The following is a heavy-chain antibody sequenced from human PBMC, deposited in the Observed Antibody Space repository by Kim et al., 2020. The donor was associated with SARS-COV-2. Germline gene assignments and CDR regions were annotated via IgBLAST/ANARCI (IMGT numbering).Heavy chain of an antibody. CDR3: ARDGGNWFDP. Sequence: GGSRRLSCAASGFTFSSYAMHWVRQAPGKGLEWVAVISYDGSNKYYADSVKGRFTISRDNSKNTLYLQMNSLRAEDTAVYYCARDGGNWFDPWGQGTLVTVSS. CDR2: ISYDGSNK. CDR1: GFTFSSYA. D-gene: IGHD3-16*01. V-gene: IGHV3-30-3*01. J-gene: IGHJ5*02.